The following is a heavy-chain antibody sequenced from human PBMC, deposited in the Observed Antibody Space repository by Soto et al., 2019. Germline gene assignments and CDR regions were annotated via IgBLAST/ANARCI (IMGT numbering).Heavy chain of an antibody. CDR2: IIPILGIA. V-gene: IGHV1-69*02. D-gene: IGHD5-12*01. Sequence: QVQLVQSGAEVKKPGSSVKVSCKASGGTFSSYTISWVRQAPGQGLEWMGRIIPILGIANYAQKFQGRVTITADKSTSTAYMELSSLRSEDTAVYYCASVFQGPGGYSGYDGDFDYWGQGTLVTVSS. J-gene: IGHJ4*02. CDR3: ASVFQGPGGYSGYDGDFDY. CDR1: GGTFSSYT.